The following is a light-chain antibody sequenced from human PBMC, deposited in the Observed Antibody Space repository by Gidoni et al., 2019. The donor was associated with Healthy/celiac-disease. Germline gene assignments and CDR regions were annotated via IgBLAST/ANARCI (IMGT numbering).Light chain of an antibody. CDR1: QSVSNY. CDR2: DAS. Sequence: EIVLTQSPATLSLYPGERATLSCRAIQSVSNYLAWYRQKPGQAPRLLIYDASNRDAGIPARFSGSGSGTDFTLTISSLEPEDFAVYYCQQRSNWRWTFGQGTKVEIK. J-gene: IGKJ1*01. V-gene: IGKV3-11*01. CDR3: QQRSNWRWT.